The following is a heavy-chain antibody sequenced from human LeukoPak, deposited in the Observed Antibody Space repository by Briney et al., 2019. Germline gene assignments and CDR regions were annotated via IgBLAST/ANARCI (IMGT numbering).Heavy chain of an antibody. D-gene: IGHD3-22*01. CDR3: ARDWGSIDSSGYYDY. CDR2: ISYDGSNK. J-gene: IGHJ4*02. Sequence: GGSLRLSCAASGFIFSSYAMHWVRQAPGKGLEWVAVISYDGSNKYYADSVKGRFTISRDNSKNTLYLQMNSLRAEDTAVYYCARDWGSIDSSGYYDYWGQGTLVTVSS. V-gene: IGHV3-30*04. CDR1: GFIFSSYA.